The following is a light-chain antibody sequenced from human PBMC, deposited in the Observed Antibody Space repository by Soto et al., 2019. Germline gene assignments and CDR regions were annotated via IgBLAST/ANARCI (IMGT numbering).Light chain of an antibody. Sequence: QSVLTQPASVSGSPGQSITISGTGTSSDVGGYNYVSWYQQHPGKAPKLMIYAVTDRPSGVSSRFSGSKSGNTASLTISGLQAEDEADYYCSSYTSSSTLFGTGTKGTVL. J-gene: IGLJ1*01. V-gene: IGLV2-14*01. CDR1: SSDVGGYNY. CDR3: SSYTSSSTL. CDR2: AVT.